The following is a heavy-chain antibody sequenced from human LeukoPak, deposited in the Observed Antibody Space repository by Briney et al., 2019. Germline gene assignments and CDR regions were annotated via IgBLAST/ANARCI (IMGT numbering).Heavy chain of an antibody. Sequence: PSETLSLTCTVSGGSVNSGGYYWGWIRQPPGKGLEWIGYIYHSGSTYYNPSLKSRVTISVDRSKNQFSLKLSSVTAADTAVYYCARAAPKVHYDFWSGYYIFDYWGQGTLVTVSS. J-gene: IGHJ4*02. D-gene: IGHD3-3*01. CDR3: ARAAPKVHYDFWSGYYIFDY. CDR2: IYHSGST. CDR1: GGSVNSGGYY. V-gene: IGHV4-30-2*01.